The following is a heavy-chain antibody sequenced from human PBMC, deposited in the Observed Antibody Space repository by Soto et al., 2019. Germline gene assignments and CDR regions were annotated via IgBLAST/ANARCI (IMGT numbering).Heavy chain of an antibody. CDR1: GFTFTGYG. D-gene: IGHD3-22*01. J-gene: IGHJ6*02. V-gene: IGHV3-30*18. CDR2: ISPDGTDK. CDR3: AKSYYYDSSGLYSPRGYYYYFGMDV. Sequence: LRLSCAASGFTFTGYGMHWVRQAPGKGLEWVAVISPDGTDKYYADSVKGRFTISRDNSKNTLYLQMNSLRAEDTAVYYCAKSYYYDSSGLYSPRGYYYYFGMDVWGQGTTVTVSS.